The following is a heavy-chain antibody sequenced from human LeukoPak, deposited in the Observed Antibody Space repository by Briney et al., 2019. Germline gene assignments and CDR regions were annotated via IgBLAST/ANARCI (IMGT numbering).Heavy chain of an antibody. CDR1: GFTFSSYA. Sequence: GGPLRLSCAASGFTFSSYAMSWVRQAPGKGLEWVSATSGSGGSTYYADSVKGRFTISRDNSKNTLYLQMNSLRAEDTAVYYCAKDQRSSGWYYFDYWGQGTLVTVSS. CDR2: TSGSGGST. V-gene: IGHV3-23*01. J-gene: IGHJ4*02. D-gene: IGHD6-19*01. CDR3: AKDQRSSGWYYFDY.